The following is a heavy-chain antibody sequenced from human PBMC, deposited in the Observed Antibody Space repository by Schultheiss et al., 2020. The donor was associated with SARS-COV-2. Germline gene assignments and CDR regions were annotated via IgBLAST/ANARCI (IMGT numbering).Heavy chain of an antibody. D-gene: IGHD2-2*01. J-gene: IGHJ6*03. Sequence: GESLKISCKGSGYSFTNYWIVWVRQMPGKGLEWMGIIYPGDSDTRYSPSFQGQVTISADKSISTAYLQWSSLKASDTAMYYCARQDCSSTSCPRYYMDVWGKGTTVTVSS. V-gene: IGHV5-51*01. CDR3: ARQDCSSTSCPRYYMDV. CDR2: IYPGDSDT. CDR1: GYSFTNYW.